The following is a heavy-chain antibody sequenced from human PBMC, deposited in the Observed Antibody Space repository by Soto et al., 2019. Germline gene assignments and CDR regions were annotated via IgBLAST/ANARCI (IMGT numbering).Heavy chain of an antibody. Sequence: EVQLLESGGGLVQPGGSLRLSCAASGFTFSSYAMTWGRQAPGKGLEWVSGIIGSGGSTYYANSVKGRFTISRDNSKNTLYFQRNSLRVEDTAVYYCAKPRETTLYSYDMGVWGQGSTVTFAS. CDR2: IIGSGGST. CDR1: GFTFSSYA. CDR3: AKPRETTLYSYDMGV. D-gene: IGHD1-7*01. J-gene: IGHJ6*02. V-gene: IGHV3-23*01.